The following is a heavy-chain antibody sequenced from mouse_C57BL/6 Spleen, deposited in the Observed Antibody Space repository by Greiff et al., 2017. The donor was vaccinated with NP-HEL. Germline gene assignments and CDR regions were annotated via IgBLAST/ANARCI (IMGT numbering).Heavy chain of an antibody. D-gene: IGHD4-1*01. CDR1: GYSITSGYD. J-gene: IGHJ2*01. V-gene: IGHV3-1*01. Sequence: EVKLVESGPGMVKPSQSLSLTCTVTGYSITSGYDWHWIRHFPGNKLEWMGYISYSGSTNYNPSLKSRISITHDTSKNHFFLKLNSVTTEDTATYYCAREGPLGYFDYWGQGTTLTVSS. CDR2: ISYSGST. CDR3: AREGPLGYFDY.